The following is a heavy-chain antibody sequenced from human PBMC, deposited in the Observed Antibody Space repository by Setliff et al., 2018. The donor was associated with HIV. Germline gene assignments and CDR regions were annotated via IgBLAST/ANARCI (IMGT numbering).Heavy chain of an antibody. D-gene: IGHD2-8*01. CDR1: GGSVDSRDYY. V-gene: IGHV4-39*01. CDR2: ILYGGTT. J-gene: IGHJ3*02. Sequence: PSETLSLTCAVSGGSVDSRDYYWGWIRQPPGKGLEWIGNILYGGTTYYTPSLKSRVSISVDTSRNQFSLRLNSVTAADTAVYYCARPTTGLGGGAAFDIWGQGTMVT. CDR3: ARPTTGLGGGAAFDI.